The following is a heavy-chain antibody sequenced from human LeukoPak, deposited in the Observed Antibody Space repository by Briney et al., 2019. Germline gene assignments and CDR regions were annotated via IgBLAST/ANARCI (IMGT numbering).Heavy chain of an antibody. D-gene: IGHD7-27*01. CDR1: GYIFTSYY. CDR2: INPSSGST. CDR3: ARRAGDHYYFDY. Sequence: ASVKVSCKASGYIFTSYYMHWVRQAPGQGLEWMGIINPSSGSTSYAQKFQDRVKMTRDTSRSTVYMELSRLRSEDTAVYYCARRAGDHYYFDYWGQGTLVTVSS. J-gene: IGHJ4*02. V-gene: IGHV1-46*01.